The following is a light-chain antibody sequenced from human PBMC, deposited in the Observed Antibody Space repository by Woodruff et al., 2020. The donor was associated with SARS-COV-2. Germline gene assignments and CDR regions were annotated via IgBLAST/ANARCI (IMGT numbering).Light chain of an antibody. J-gene: IGKJ3*01. CDR2: WAS. CDR1: QSVLYSSNNKNY. Sequence: SSQSVLYSSNNKNYLAWYQQKPGQPPKLLIYWASTRESGVPDRFSGSGSGTDFTLTISSLQAEDVAVYYCQQYYSTPPTFGP. CDR3: QQYYSTPPT. V-gene: IGKV4-1*01.